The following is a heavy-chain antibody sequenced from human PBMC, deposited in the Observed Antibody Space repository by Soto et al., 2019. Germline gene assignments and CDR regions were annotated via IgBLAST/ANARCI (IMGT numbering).Heavy chain of an antibody. CDR2: VHWNDDK. CDR1: GFSLSTTGEG. Sequence: QITLKEAGPTLVKPTQTLTLTCTFSGFSLSTTGEGVFWIRQPPGTAPEWLALVHWNDDKRYSPSLRPRLTIRKDTSKTQVVLSLTNMDPVDTGTYYCEHRRLADTSPDYNGLDVWGQGTTVIVSS. CDR3: EHRRLADTSPDYNGLDV. V-gene: IGHV2-5*01. J-gene: IGHJ6*02.